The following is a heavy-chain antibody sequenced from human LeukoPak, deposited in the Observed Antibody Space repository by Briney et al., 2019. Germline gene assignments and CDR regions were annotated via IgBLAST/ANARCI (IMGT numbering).Heavy chain of an antibody. CDR2: INPNSGGT. V-gene: IGHV1-2*02. CDR3: ARDTQDLLPSNWFDP. Sequence: ASVKVSCKASGYTFTGYYMHWVRQAPGQGLEWMGWINPNSGGTNYAQKFQGRVTMTRDTSISTAYMELSRLRSDDTAVYYCARDTQDLLPSNWFDPWGQGTLVTVSS. CDR1: GYTFTGYY. D-gene: IGHD2-15*01. J-gene: IGHJ5*02.